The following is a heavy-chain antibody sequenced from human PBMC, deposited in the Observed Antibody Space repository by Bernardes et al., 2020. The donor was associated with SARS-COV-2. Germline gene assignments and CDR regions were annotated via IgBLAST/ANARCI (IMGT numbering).Heavy chain of an antibody. D-gene: IGHD3-3*02. CDR1: GVSISSYY. CDR2: IYDSGSP. CDR3: TSGHFWSSLEPLY. Sequence: SETLSLTCTVSGVSISSYYWSWIRQPPGKALEWIGYIYDSGSPTYNPSLKSRVTISIDRSENQFSLKLRSVTAADTAVYYCTSGHFWSSLEPLYWGQGSLVTVSS. V-gene: IGHV4-59*01. J-gene: IGHJ4*02.